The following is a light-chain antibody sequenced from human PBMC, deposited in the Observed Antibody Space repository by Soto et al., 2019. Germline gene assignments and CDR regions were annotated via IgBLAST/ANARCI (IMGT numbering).Light chain of an antibody. CDR3: QQYNNWPRT. V-gene: IGKV3-15*01. Sequence: TVMTQSPAALSEAPGERATLSCRASQSVSSKLAWYQQKPGQAPRLLIYGASTRATGIPARFSGSGSGTEFTLTISTLQSEDFAVYYCQQYNNWPRTFGQGDQGGYQ. CDR1: QSVSSK. CDR2: GAS. J-gene: IGKJ1*01.